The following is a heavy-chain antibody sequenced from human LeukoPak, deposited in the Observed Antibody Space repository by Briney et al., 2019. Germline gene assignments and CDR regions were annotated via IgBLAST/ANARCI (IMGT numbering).Heavy chain of an antibody. V-gene: IGHV3-23*01. CDR2: ISGSGGST. CDR1: GFTFSSCA. J-gene: IGHJ4*02. CDR3: AKVGSHVRLPEGFDY. D-gene: IGHD2-15*01. Sequence: GGSLRLSCAASGFTFSSCAMSWVRQAPGKGLEWVSAISGSGGSTYYADSVKGRFTISRDNSKNTLYLQMNSLRAEDTAVYYCAKVGSHVRLPEGFDYWGQGTLVTVSS.